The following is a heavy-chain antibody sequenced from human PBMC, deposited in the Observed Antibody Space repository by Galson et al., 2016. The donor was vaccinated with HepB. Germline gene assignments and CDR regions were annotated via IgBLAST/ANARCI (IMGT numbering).Heavy chain of an antibody. CDR1: GFTFTNYA. CDR3: AKVVGPATYGYLQY. Sequence: SLRLSCAASGFTFTNYAMSWVRQAPGKGLERVSTIGGMGTTTFYADSVKGRFTVARDNSRDTVYLQMNSLRAEDTAVYYCAKVVGPATYGYLQYWGQGTLVSVSS. J-gene: IGHJ1*01. D-gene: IGHD1-26*01. CDR2: IGGMGTTT. V-gene: IGHV3-23*01.